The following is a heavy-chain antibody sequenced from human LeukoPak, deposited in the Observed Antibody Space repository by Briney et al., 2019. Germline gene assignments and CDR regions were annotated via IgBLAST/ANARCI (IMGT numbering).Heavy chain of an antibody. J-gene: IGHJ4*02. D-gene: IGHD3-10*01. CDR3: ARDNLWGSPVDY. V-gene: IGHV4-39*07. Sequence: SETLSLTCTVSGGSISSSSYYWGWIRQPPGQGLAWIGSIYYSGSTYYNPSLKSRVTISVDTSRNQFSLKLSSVTAADTAVYYCARDNLWGSPVDYWGQGTLVTVSS. CDR2: IYYSGST. CDR1: GGSISSSSYY.